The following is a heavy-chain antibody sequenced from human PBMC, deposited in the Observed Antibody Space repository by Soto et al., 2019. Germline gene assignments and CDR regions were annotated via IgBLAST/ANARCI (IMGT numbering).Heavy chain of an antibody. CDR1: GFTFSSYG. CDR2: ISYGGSNK. V-gene: IGHV3-30*18. J-gene: IGHJ5*02. D-gene: IGHD2-2*01. CDR3: AKDNCISTSGYRLYNWFDP. Sequence: QVQLVESGGGVVQPGRSLRLSCAASGFTFSSYGMHWVRQAPGKGLEWVAVISYGGSNKYYADSVKGRFTISRDNSKNTLYLQMNNLRAEDTAVYYCAKDNCISTSGYRLYNWFDPWGQGTLVTVSS.